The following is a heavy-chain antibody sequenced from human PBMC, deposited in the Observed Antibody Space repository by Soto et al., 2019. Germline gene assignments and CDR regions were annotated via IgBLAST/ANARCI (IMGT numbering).Heavy chain of an antibody. CDR2: IYYSGST. Sequence: SETLSLTCTVSGGSISSYYWSWIRQPPGKGLEWIGYIYYSGSTNYNPSLKSRVTISVDKSKNQFSLRLSSVTAADTAMYYCASVGGDGYYYYGMDVWGQGTTVTVSS. V-gene: IGHV4-59*12. J-gene: IGHJ6*02. D-gene: IGHD3-10*01. CDR1: GGSISSYY. CDR3: ASVGGDGYYYYGMDV.